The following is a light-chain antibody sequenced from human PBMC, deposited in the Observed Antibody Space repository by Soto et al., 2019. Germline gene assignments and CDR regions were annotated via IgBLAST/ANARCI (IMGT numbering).Light chain of an antibody. Sequence: EIVLTQSPGTLSLSPGERATISCRASQSLTNSFIAWYQQKPGQAPRLLIYDTSSRATGIPDRFSGSGSGTDFTLTISRLEPEDFAVFFCQQYGTSEIIFGQGTRVEIK. V-gene: IGKV3-20*01. J-gene: IGKJ5*01. CDR3: QQYGTSEII. CDR1: QSLTNSF. CDR2: DTS.